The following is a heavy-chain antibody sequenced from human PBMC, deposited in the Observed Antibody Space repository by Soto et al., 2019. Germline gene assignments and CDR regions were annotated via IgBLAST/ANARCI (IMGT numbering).Heavy chain of an antibody. D-gene: IGHD3-9*01. CDR1: GYTFTSYA. J-gene: IGHJ4*02. V-gene: IGHV1-3*01. CDR3: ASDGRYFDWIPPRS. CDR2: INAGNGNT. Sequence: ASVKVSCKASGYTFTSYAMHWVRLAPGQRLEWMGWINAGNGNTKYSQKFQGRVTITRDTSASTAYMELSSLRSEDTAVYYCASDGRYFDWIPPRSWGQGTLVTVSS.